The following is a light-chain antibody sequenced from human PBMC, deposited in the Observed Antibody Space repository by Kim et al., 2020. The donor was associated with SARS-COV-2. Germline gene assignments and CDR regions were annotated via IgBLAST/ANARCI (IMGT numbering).Light chain of an antibody. CDR1: QSISSS. CDR2: GAT. CDR3: QQYHNWPPRLT. V-gene: IGKV3-15*01. Sequence: PGERATHSCRANQSISSSLAWYQQKPGQAARLLIYGATTRATDIPARFSGSGSGTEFTLTVSSLQSEDFAVYYCQQYHNWPPRLTFGGGTKVDIK. J-gene: IGKJ4*01.